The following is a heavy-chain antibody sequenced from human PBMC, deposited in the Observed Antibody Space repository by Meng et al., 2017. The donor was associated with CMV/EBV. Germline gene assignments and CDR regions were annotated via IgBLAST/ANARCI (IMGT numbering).Heavy chain of an antibody. D-gene: IGHD2-15*01. V-gene: IGHV1-69*05. Sequence: SVKVSCKASGGTFSSYAISWVRQAPGQGLEWMGGIIPIFGTANYAQKFQGRVTITTDESTSTAYMELSSLRSEDTAVYYCARDRGLYSVAATNLIHYFDYWGQGQRSPSPQ. CDR1: GGTFSSYA. CDR3: ARDRGLYSVAATNLIHYFDY. CDR2: IIPIFGTA. J-gene: IGHJ4*02.